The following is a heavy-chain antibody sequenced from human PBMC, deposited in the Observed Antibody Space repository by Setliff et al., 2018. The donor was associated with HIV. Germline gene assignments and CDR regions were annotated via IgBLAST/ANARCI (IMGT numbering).Heavy chain of an antibody. CDR1: RFTFNNYG. CDR3: ARGELSAFSYGDRYWYFSL. D-gene: IGHD5-18*01. J-gene: IGHJ2*01. V-gene: IGHV3-33*08. CDR2: IWYDGTNK. Sequence: PGGSLRLSCEASRFTFNNYGMHWVRQAPGEGLEWVAVIWYDGTNKYYADSVKGRFTISRDNYKNTLYLAMASLRVEDTAVYYCARGELSAFSYGDRYWYFSLWGRGTLVTVSS.